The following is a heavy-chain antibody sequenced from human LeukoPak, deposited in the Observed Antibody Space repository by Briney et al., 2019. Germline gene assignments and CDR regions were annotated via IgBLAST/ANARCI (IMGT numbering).Heavy chain of an antibody. Sequence: GGSLRLSCAASGFTFSSYEMNWVRQAPGKGLEWVSYISSSGGTIYYADSVKGRFTISRDNAKNSLYLQMNSLRAEDTAVYYCARSGYCSGGSCYSDAFDIWGQGTMVTVSS. CDR2: ISSSGGTI. V-gene: IGHV3-48*03. CDR1: GFTFSSYE. D-gene: IGHD2-15*01. CDR3: ARSGYCSGGSCYSDAFDI. J-gene: IGHJ3*02.